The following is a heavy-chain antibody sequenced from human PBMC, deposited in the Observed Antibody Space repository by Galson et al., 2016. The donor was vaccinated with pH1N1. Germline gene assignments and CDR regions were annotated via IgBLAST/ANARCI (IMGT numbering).Heavy chain of an antibody. V-gene: IGHV1-69*06. J-gene: IGHJ5*02. CDR3: ARGRGYPLLLGWFDP. CDR2: IIAIFGTA. CDR1: GGTFNSYA. D-gene: IGHD2-2*01. Sequence: SVKVSCKASGGTFNSYAISWVRQAPGQGLEWMGGIIAIFGTANYAQKFQGRVTITADKSTTTVYLELSSLTFEDTAMYYCARGRGYPLLLGWFDPWGQGTLVTVSS.